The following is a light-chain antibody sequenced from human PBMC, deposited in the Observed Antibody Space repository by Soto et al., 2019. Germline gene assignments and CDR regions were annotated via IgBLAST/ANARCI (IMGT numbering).Light chain of an antibody. CDR2: GAS. J-gene: IGKJ4*01. Sequence: DIQMTQSPSSLSASVGDRVTITCRASQSISRHLNWYQQKPGKAPKLLIYGASSLQSGVPSRISGSGFGTDFTLSISSLHPEDFATYYCQQSYSAPLTFGGGTKVEIK. CDR3: QQSYSAPLT. CDR1: QSISRH. V-gene: IGKV1-39*01.